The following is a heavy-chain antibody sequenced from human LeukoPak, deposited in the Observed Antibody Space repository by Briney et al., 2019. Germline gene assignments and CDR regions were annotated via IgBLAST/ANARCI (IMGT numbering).Heavy chain of an antibody. D-gene: IGHD5-12*01. CDR1: GDSISSNYY. V-gene: IGHV4-38-2*01. Sequence: SETLSLTCAVSGDSISSNYYWGWIRQPPGKGLERIGSIYHSGSTYYNPSLKSRVTLSVDTSKNQFSLMLSSVTAADTAVYYCARRFNTVGLFDYWGQGSLVTVSS. CDR3: ARRFNTVGLFDY. J-gene: IGHJ4*02. CDR2: IYHSGST.